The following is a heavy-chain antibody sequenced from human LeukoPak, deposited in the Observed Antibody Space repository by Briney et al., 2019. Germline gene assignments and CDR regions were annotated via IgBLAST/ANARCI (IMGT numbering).Heavy chain of an antibody. CDR3: ARDHYTGNRFALLFDY. D-gene: IGHD3-3*01. CDR1: GYTFTSYG. V-gene: IGHV1-18*01. Sequence: ASVKVSCKASGYTFTSYGISWVRQAPGQGLEWMGWISAYNGNTNYAQKLQGRVTMTTDTSTSTAYMELRSLRSDDTAVYYCARDHYTGNRFALLFDYWGQGTLVTVSS. CDR2: ISAYNGNT. J-gene: IGHJ4*02.